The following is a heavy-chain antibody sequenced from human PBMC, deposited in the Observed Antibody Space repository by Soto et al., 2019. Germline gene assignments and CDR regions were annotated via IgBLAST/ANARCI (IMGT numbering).Heavy chain of an antibody. CDR1: GYTFTGYY. J-gene: IGHJ3*02. CDR3: ARYPGQSGVAFDI. CDR2: INPNSGGT. V-gene: IGHV1-2*04. D-gene: IGHD2-15*01. Sequence: GASVKVSCKASGYTFTGYYMHWVRQAPGQGLEWMGWINPNSGGTNYAQKFQGWVTMTRDTSISTAYMELSRLRSDDTAVYYCARYPGQSGVAFDIWGQGTMVTVSS.